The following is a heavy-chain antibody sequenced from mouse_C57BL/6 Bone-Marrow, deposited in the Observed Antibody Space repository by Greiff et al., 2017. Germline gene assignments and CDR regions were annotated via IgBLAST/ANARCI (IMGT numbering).Heavy chain of an antibody. J-gene: IGHJ3*01. Sequence: EVKLMESGGDLVKPGGSLKLSCAASGFTFSSYAMSWVRQTPEKRLEWVATISDGGSYTYYPDNVKGRFTISRDNAKNNLYLQMSNLKSEDTAMYYGARGGSYSNFWFAYWGQGTLVTVSA. CDR2: ISDGGSYT. CDR1: GFTFSSYA. V-gene: IGHV5-4*03. D-gene: IGHD2-5*01. CDR3: ARGGSYSNFWFAY.